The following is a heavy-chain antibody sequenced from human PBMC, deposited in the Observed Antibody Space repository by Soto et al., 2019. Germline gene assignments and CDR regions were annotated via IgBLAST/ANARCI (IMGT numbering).Heavy chain of an antibody. CDR1: VGTFSCCA. CDR2: IIPIFGTA. J-gene: IGHJ6*04. CDR3: ARHPGGRGYYYGMDV. V-gene: IGHV1-69*13. D-gene: IGHD2-15*01. Sequence: GASVKVSCKASVGTFSCCASSWVRQAAGQGLEWMGGIIPIFGTANYAQKFQGRVTITADESTSTAYMELSSLRSEDTAVYYCARHPGGRGYYYGMDVWGKGTTVTVSS.